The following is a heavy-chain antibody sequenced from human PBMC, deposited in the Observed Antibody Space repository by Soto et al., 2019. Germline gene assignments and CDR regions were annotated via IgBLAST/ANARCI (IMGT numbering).Heavy chain of an antibody. Sequence: GGSLRLSCAASGFTFSSYGMHWVRQAPGKGLEWVAVISYDGSNKYYADSVKGRFTISRDNSKNTLYLQMNSLRAEDTAVYYCAKGDYDRVWFGHPSYYYYGMDVWGQGTTVTVSS. D-gene: IGHD3-10*01. CDR3: AKGDYDRVWFGHPSYYYYGMDV. CDR1: GFTFSSYG. V-gene: IGHV3-30*18. CDR2: ISYDGSNK. J-gene: IGHJ6*02.